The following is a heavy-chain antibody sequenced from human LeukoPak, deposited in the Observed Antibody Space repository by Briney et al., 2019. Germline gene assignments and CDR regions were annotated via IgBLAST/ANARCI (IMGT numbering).Heavy chain of an antibody. CDR2: IYSGGST. J-gene: IGHJ4*02. D-gene: IGHD2-21*02. Sequence: GGSLRLSCAASGFTFDDYGMSWVRQAPGKGLEWVSVIYSGGSTYYADSVKGRFTISRDNSKNTLYLQMNSLRAEDTAVYYCAREANCGGDCYSYYFDYWGQGTLVTVSS. CDR3: AREANCGGDCYSYYFDY. CDR1: GFTFDDYG. V-gene: IGHV3-53*01.